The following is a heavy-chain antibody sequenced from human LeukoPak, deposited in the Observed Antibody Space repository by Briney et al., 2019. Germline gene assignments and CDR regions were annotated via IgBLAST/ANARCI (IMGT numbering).Heavy chain of an antibody. D-gene: IGHD3-10*01. J-gene: IGHJ4*02. CDR3: ARLRPMVRGVISYFDY. CDR2: IYPGDSDT. V-gene: IGHV5-51*01. Sequence: GESLKISCKGSGYSFTGYWIGWVRQMPGKGLEWMGIIYPGDSDTRYSPSFQGQVTISADKSISSAYLQWSSLKASDTAMYYCARLRPMVRGVISYFDYWGQGTLVNVSS. CDR1: GYSFTGYW.